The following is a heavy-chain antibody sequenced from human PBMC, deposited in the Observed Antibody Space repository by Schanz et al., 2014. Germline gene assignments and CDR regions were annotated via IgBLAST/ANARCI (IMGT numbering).Heavy chain of an antibody. D-gene: IGHD4-17*01. CDR2: ISYSGVT. J-gene: IGHJ3*02. CDR1: GDSISSGGYY. V-gene: IGHV4-31*03. CDR3: ARDRGHGDLPGDI. Sequence: QVQLQESGPGLVKPSQTLSLTCTVSGDSISSGGYYWSWVRQPPGKGLEWIGYISYSGVTYYNPSLKSRVTISVDTSKNQFSLNLSSATAADTAVYYCARDRGHGDLPGDIWGQGTMVTVSS.